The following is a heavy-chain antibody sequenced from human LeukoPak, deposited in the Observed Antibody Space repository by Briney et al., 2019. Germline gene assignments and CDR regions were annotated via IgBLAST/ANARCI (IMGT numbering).Heavy chain of an antibody. J-gene: IGHJ6*03. D-gene: IGHD4-11*01. CDR2: IYTSGAT. CDR1: GGSITSFD. V-gene: IGHV4-4*09. CDR3: ARLALFDYISWMADLSVYYMDD. Sequence: NASETLSLTCTVSGGSITSFDWSWIRQPPGEGLEWIGNIYTSGATNYNPSLKSRVNMSADTSMNQFSLKVSAVTAADTAVYFCARLALFDYISWMADLSVYYMDDWGKGTTVTASS.